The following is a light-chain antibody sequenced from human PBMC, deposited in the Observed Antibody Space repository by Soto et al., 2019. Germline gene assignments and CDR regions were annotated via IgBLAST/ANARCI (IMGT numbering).Light chain of an antibody. CDR1: QSIANW. CDR2: DAS. J-gene: IGKJ1*01. CDR3: QQGWA. V-gene: IGKV1-5*01. Sequence: IQMTQSPSTLSASVGDRVTITCRASQSIANWLAWYQQRPGKAPKLLIYDASTLASGVPSRFSGSGSGAEITLTISSLQPEDFATYFCQQGWAFGQGTKVDVK.